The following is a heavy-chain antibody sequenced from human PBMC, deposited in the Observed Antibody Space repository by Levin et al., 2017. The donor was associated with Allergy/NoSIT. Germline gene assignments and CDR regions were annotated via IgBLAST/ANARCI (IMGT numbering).Heavy chain of an antibody. V-gene: IGHV3-30*18. Sequence: GGSLRLSCAASGFTFSSYGMHWVRQAPGKGLEWVAVISYDGSNKYYADSVKGRFTISRDNSKNTLYLQMNSLRAEDTAVYYCAKVPSGYSYGYYFDYWGQGTLVTVSS. CDR3: AKVPSGYSYGYYFDY. CDR2: ISYDGSNK. CDR1: GFTFSSYG. D-gene: IGHD5-18*01. J-gene: IGHJ4*02.